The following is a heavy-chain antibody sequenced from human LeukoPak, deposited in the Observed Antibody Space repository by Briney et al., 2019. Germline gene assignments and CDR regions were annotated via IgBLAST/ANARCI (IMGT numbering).Heavy chain of an antibody. CDR1: GYTFTSYG. CDR3: ARVPLAVAGLFGAFDI. CDR2: ISAYNGNT. D-gene: IGHD6-19*01. J-gene: IGHJ3*02. V-gene: IGHV1-18*01. Sequence: GASVKVSCKASGYTFTSYGISWARQAPGQGLEWMGWISAYNGNTNYAQKLQGRVTMTTDTSTSTAYMELRSLRSDDTAVYYCARVPLAVAGLFGAFDIWGQGTMVTVSS.